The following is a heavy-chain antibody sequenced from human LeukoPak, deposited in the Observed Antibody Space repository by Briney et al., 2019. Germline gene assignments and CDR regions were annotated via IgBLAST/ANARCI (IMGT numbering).Heavy chain of an antibody. V-gene: IGHV4-39*07. CDR3: ARGPPGAFGAFDI. J-gene: IGHJ3*02. D-gene: IGHD3-3*01. CDR1: SGSISTSNYY. CDR2: IFYSGST. Sequence: PSETLSLTCTVSSGSISTSNYYWGWVRQPPGKALEWIGNIFYSGSTYYSPSLKSRVTISLDTSKNQFSLKLSSVTAADTAVYYCARGPPGAFGAFDIWGQGTMVTVSS.